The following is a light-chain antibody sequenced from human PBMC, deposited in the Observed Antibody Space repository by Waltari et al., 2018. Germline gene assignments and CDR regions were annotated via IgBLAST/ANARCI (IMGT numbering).Light chain of an antibody. CDR1: NIGTHR. CDR3: QVWDASRDHHP. J-gene: IGLJ1*01. V-gene: IGLV3-21*01. CDR2: YDF. Sequence: SYVLTQPPSVSVAPGDTARITCGGTNIGTHRVHWYQQKPGQAPVLVIYYDFERPSGIPERFSGSNCGNTATLTISSVEAGDEADYYCQVWDASRDHHPFGTGTKVTVL.